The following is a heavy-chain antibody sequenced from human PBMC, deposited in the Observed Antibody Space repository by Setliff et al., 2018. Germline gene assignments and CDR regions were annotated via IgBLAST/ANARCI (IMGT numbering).Heavy chain of an antibody. D-gene: IGHD3-22*01. V-gene: IGHV5-51*01. Sequence: PGESLKISCQGSGYDFSMYWIGWVRQMPGKGLEWMGIISPEDSDVRYSPSFQGHFTISADKSVNMVYLQWSSLKASDTAIYYCARSRRDGYDSRGHYYGGPLYFDFWGQGTLVTVSS. CDR1: GYDFSMYW. CDR2: ISPEDSDV. J-gene: IGHJ4*02. CDR3: ARSRRDGYDSRGHYYGGPLYFDF.